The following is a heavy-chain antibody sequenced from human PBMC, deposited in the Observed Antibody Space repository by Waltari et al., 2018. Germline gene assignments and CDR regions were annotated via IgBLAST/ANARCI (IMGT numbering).Heavy chain of an antibody. J-gene: IGHJ4*02. V-gene: IGHV3-49*03. D-gene: IGHD5-12*01. CDR2: IRSKAYGGTT. Sequence: EVQLVESGGGLVQPGRSLRLSCTASGFTFGDYAMSWFRQAPGKGLEWVGFIRSKAYGGTTEYAASVKGRFTISRDDSKSIAYLQMNSLKTEDTAVYYCTRGWAIVATKWNLDYWGQGTLVTVSS. CDR1: GFTFGDYA. CDR3: TRGWAIVATKWNLDY.